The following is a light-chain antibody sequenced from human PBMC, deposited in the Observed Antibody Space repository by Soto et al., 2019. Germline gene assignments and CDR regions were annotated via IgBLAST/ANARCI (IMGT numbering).Light chain of an antibody. V-gene: IGKV2D-29*02. CDR1: QSLLHITGETF. CDR2: EVS. CDR3: MQSTQLPPT. Sequence: DVVMTQTPLSLSVAPGQPASISCKSSQSLLHITGETFLFWYLQKSGQSPQLLIYEVSTRVSGVPDRFSGSGSGTDFTLESSRVETDDVGIYYCMQSTQLPPTFGQGTRLGIE. J-gene: IGKJ5*01.